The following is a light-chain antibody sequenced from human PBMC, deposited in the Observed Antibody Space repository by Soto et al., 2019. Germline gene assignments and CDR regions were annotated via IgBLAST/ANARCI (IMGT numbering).Light chain of an antibody. CDR2: LGS. Sequence: DIVMTQSPLSLPVTPGEPASISCRSSQILLHSNGYNYLDWYLQKPGQSPQLLIYLGSYRASGVPDRFSGSGSGTDFTLKISRVEAEDVGVYYCMQTLQTWTFGQGTKVEIK. CDR1: QILLHSNGYNY. CDR3: MQTLQTWT. V-gene: IGKV2-28*01. J-gene: IGKJ1*01.